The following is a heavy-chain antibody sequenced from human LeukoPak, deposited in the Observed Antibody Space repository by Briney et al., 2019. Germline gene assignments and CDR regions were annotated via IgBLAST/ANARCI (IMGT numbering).Heavy chain of an antibody. J-gene: IGHJ4*02. CDR1: GFTFSSYA. Sequence: GSLRLSCAASGFTFSSYAMSWVRQAPGKGLEWIGEINHSGSTNYNPSLKSRVTISVDTSKNQFSLKLRSVTAADTAVYYCASARISALGPYYWGQGTLVTVSS. CDR2: INHSGST. D-gene: IGHD1-20*01. V-gene: IGHV4-34*01. CDR3: ASARISALGPYY.